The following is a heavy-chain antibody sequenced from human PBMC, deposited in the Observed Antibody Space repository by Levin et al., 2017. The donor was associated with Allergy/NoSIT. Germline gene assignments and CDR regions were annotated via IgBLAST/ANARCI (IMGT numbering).Heavy chain of an antibody. CDR1: GYSFTSYW. CDR3: ARHIFSSSFARAFDI. V-gene: IGHV5-51*01. Sequence: KLGESLKISCKGSGYSFTSYWIGWVRQMPGKGLEWMGIIYPGDSDTRYSPSFQGQVTISADKSISTAYLQWSSLKASDTAMYYCARHIFSSSFARAFDIWGQGTMVTVSS. J-gene: IGHJ3*02. D-gene: IGHD6-13*01. CDR2: IYPGDSDT.